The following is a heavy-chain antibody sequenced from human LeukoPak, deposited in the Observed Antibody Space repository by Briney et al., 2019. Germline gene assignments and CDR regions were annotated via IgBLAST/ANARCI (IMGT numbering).Heavy chain of an antibody. CDR3: ARSDGWVDY. Sequence: GGSLRLSCAASGFSFSSYTMNWVRQAPGKGLEWVSFISSSTSGSIHYTDSVKGRFTISRDNAKNSLYLQMNSLRAEDTAVYYCARSDGWVDYWGQGTLVTVSS. D-gene: IGHD5-24*01. V-gene: IGHV3-48*01. J-gene: IGHJ4*02. CDR2: ISSSTSGSI. CDR1: GFSFSSYT.